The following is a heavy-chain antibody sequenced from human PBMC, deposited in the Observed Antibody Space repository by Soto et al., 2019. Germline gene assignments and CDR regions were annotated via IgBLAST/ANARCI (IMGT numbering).Heavy chain of an antibody. D-gene: IGHD3-9*01. CDR2: IYHSGST. J-gene: IGHJ4*02. V-gene: IGHV4-38-2*02. CDR1: GYSISSGYY. Sequence: SETLSLTCAVSGYSISSGYYWGWIRQPPGKGLEWIGSIYHSGSTYYNPSLKSRVTISVDTSKNQFSLKLSSVTAADTAVYYCAREGGLRYFDWSSNYFEYWGQGTLVTVSS. CDR3: AREGGLRYFDWSSNYFEY.